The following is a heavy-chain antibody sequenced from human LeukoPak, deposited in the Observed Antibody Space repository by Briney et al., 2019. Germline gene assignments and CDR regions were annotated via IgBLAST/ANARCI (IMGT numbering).Heavy chain of an antibody. CDR1: GFTFSSYE. CDR2: ISSSGSTI. J-gene: IGHJ4*02. D-gene: IGHD3-22*01. V-gene: IGHV3-48*03. Sequence: GGSLRLSCAAPGFTFSSYEMNWVRQAPGKGLEWVSYISSSGSTIYYADSVKGRFTISRDNAKNSLYLQMNSLRAEDTAVYYCATGGVVVSYWGQGTLVTVSS. CDR3: ATGGVVVSY.